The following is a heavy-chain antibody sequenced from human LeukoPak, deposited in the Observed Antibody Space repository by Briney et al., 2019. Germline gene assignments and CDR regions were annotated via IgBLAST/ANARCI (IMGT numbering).Heavy chain of an antibody. CDR3: ARDDGFF. CDR2: IYYSGST. D-gene: IGHD2-2*03. CDR1: GGSISSGDYY. J-gene: IGHJ4*02. Sequence: SETLSLTCTVSGGSISSGDYYWSWIRQPPGKGLEWIGYIYYSGSTYYNPSLKSRLTISVETSKNQFSLKLSSVTAADTAIYYCARDDGFFWGPGTLVTVSS. V-gene: IGHV4-30-4*02.